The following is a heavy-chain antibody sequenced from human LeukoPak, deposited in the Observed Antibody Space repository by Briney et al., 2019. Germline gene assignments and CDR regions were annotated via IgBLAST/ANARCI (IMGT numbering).Heavy chain of an antibody. CDR3: ARASGDIVETATMGSY. J-gene: IGHJ4*02. CDR1: GFTFSSYS. CDR2: ISSSSSSI. D-gene: IGHD5-18*01. V-gene: IGHV3-21*01. Sequence: PGGSLRLSCAASGFTFSSYSLNWVRQAPGKGLEWVSSISSSSSSIYYADSVKGRFTISRDNAKNSLYLQTNSLRAEDTAVYYCARASGDIVETATMGSYWGQGTLVTVSS.